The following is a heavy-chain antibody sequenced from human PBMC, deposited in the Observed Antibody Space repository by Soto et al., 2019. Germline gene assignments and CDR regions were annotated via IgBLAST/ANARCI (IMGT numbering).Heavy chain of an antibody. J-gene: IGHJ6*02. V-gene: IGHV4-34*01. CDR3: ATSPSSYYYYGMDV. CDR1: GGSFSGYY. Sequence: QVQLQQWGAGLLKPSETLSLTCAVYGGSFSGYYWTWIRQPPGKGLEWIGEINHSGSTNHNPSLKTRVTISVDTSKNQFSLKLSSVTAADTAVYYCATSPSSYYYYGMDVWGQGTTVTVSS. CDR2: INHSGST.